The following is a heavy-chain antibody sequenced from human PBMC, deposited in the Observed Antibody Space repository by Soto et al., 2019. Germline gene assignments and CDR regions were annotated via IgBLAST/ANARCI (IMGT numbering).Heavy chain of an antibody. CDR1: GYSFTSYW. CDR3: AIQGCSGGSCNLTAFDI. J-gene: IGHJ3*02. CDR2: IDPSDSYT. Sequence: GESLKISCKGSGYSFTSYWISWVRQMPGKGLEWMGRIDPSDSYTNYSPSFQGHVTISADKSISTAYLQWSSLKASDTAMYYCAIQGCSGGSCNLTAFDICGQGTMVTVS. D-gene: IGHD2-15*01. V-gene: IGHV5-10-1*01.